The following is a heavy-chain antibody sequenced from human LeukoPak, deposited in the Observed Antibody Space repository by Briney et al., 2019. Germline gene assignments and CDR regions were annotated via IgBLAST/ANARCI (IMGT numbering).Heavy chain of an antibody. CDR3: ASLDTAKQPLANH. J-gene: IGHJ5*02. V-gene: IGHV3-7*03. CDR2: IREERGQE. D-gene: IGHD5-18*01. CDR1: GFTFSSYW. Sequence: QTGGSLRLSCAASGFTFSSYWMHWVRQAPGKGLEWVANIREERGQEYYVDSVKGRFTISKNSAKNSLYLQMNTLRVEDTAMYYCASLDTAKQPLANHWGQGTLVTVSS.